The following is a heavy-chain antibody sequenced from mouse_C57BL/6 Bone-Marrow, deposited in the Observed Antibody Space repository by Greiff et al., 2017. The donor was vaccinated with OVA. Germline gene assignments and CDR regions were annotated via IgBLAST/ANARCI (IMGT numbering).Heavy chain of an antibody. V-gene: IGHV14-4*01. CDR3: TTPMGG. J-gene: IGHJ4*01. CDR1: GFNIKDDY. CDR2: IDPENGDT. D-gene: IGHD2-3*01. Sequence: EVQLQQSGAELVRPGASVELSCTASGFNIKDDYMHWVKQRPEQGLEWIGWIDPENGDTEYASKFQGKATITADTSSTTAYLQLSSLTSEDTAVYYCTTPMGGRGQGTSVTVSS.